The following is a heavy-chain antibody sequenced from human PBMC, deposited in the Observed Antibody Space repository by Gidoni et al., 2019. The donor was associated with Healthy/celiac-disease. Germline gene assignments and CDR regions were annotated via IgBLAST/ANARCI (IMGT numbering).Heavy chain of an antibody. V-gene: IGHV1-46*01. D-gene: IGHD5-12*01. CDR2: INPSGGST. CDR3: ARGSLWWLFDY. J-gene: IGHJ4*02. CDR1: GYTFTSYY. Sequence: VQLVQSGAAVKKPGASVTVSCQSSGYTFTSYYMHWVRQAPGQGLEWMGLINPSGGSTSYAQKFQGRVTMTRDTSTSTVYMELSSLRSEDTAVYYCARGSLWWLFDYWGQGTLVTVSS.